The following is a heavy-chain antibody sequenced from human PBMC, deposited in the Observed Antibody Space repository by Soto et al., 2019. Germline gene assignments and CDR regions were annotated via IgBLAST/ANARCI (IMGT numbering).Heavy chain of an antibody. V-gene: IGHV1-8*01. D-gene: IGHD7-27*01. Sequence: QVQLVQSGAEVKKPGASVKVSCKPSGYTFTSYDINWVRQAPGQGLEWMGWMSPNSGNTGYAQKFQGSVTMTRSTALSTAYMELSSLRSEATAVYYCARGPPNWGFDSWGQGTLVIVSS. J-gene: IGHJ4*01. CDR3: ARGPPNWGFDS. CDR1: GYTFTSYD. CDR2: MSPNSGNT.